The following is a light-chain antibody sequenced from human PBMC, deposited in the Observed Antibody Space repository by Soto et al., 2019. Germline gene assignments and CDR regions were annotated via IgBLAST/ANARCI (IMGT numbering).Light chain of an antibody. V-gene: IGKV3-11*01. J-gene: IGKJ1*01. CDR1: QSVSSY. Sequence: EIVLTQSPATLSLSPGERATLSCRASQSVSSYLAWYQQKPGQAPRLLIYAASNRATDIPARFSGSGSGTDFTLTISSLEPEDFAVYYCQQRSNWPRTFGQGTKVDIK. CDR3: QQRSNWPRT. CDR2: AAS.